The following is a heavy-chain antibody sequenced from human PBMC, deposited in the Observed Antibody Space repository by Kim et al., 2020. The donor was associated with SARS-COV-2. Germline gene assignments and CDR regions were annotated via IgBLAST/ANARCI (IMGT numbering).Heavy chain of an antibody. J-gene: IGHJ4*02. CDR1: GFNFEDYA. V-gene: IGHV3-9*01. CDR3: AKGGHSCCLDY. CDR2: IIWGGESM. Sequence: GGSLRLSCAASGFNFEDYAMQWVRHTPGKGLEWVSVIIWGGESMYYADSVKGRFTISRDNAKKSLYLHMDSLRPEDTGLYYCAKGGHSCCLDYWRQG. D-gene: IGHD2-2*01.